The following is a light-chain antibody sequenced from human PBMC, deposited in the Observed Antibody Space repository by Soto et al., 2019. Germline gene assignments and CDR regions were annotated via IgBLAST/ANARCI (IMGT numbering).Light chain of an antibody. CDR1: QSVSSSY. CDR2: GAS. CDR3: QHYGDSPIT. Sequence: EIVLTQSPGTLSLSPGERATLSCRASQSVSSSYLAWYQQTPGQAPRLLIYGASSRTTGIPDRFSGSGSGTDVTLTINRLEPEDFAVYYCQHYGDSPITFGQGTRLEIK. V-gene: IGKV3-20*01. J-gene: IGKJ5*01.